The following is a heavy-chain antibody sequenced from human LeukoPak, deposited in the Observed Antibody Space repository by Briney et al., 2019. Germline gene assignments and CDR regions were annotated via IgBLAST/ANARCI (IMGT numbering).Heavy chain of an antibody. CDR2: IYYSGST. Sequence: PSETLSLTCTVSGGSISSYYWSWLRQPPGRGLEWIGYIYYSGSTNYNPSLKSRVTISVDTSKNQFSLKLSSVTAADTAVYYCARVSIIASSHDYYGMDVWGQGTTVTVSS. J-gene: IGHJ6*02. CDR3: ARVSIIASSHDYYGMDV. D-gene: IGHD2-21*01. CDR1: GGSISSYY. V-gene: IGHV4-59*01.